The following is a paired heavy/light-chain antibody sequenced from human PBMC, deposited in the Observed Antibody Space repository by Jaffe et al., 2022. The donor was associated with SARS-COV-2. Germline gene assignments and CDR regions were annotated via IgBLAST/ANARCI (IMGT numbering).Heavy chain of an antibody. V-gene: IGHV3-9*01. J-gene: IGHJ4*02. Sequence: EVQLVESGGGLVQPGGSLRLSCAASGFTFDDYAMHWVRQAPGKGLEWVSTISWNSGNIAYADSVKGRFTISRDNAKSTLFLQMNSLRTEDTALYYCATQHQYGASWYGCFDNWGQGTLVTVSS. CDR3: ATQHQYGASWYGCFDN. CDR1: GFTFDDYA. CDR2: ISWNSGNI. D-gene: IGHD2-2*01.
Light chain of an antibody. Sequence: DIVMTQSPDSLAVSLGERATINCKSSQSILYSSNNKSYLAWYQQKPGQPPKLLLYWASTRESGVPDRFSGSGSGTDFTLTISNLQAEDVAVYYCQQYYNVPPYTFGQGTKLEIK. CDR1: QSILYSSNNKSY. J-gene: IGKJ2*01. CDR2: WAS. CDR3: QQYYNVPPYT. V-gene: IGKV4-1*01.